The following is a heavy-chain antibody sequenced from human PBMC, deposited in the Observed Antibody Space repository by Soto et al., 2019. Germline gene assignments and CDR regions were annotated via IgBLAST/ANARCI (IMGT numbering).Heavy chain of an antibody. CDR3: AKAVYGSWYFDL. Sequence: EVQLLESGGGLVQPGGSLRLSCATSGVMFNSYGMSWVRLAPGHGLEWVSGVSSSGGTTDYADSVKGRFTISRDISKNTLYLQMNSLRAEDTAVYYCAKAVYGSWYFDLWGRGTLVTVSS. J-gene: IGHJ2*01. D-gene: IGHD2-2*03. CDR2: VSSSGGTT. V-gene: IGHV3-23*01. CDR1: GVMFNSYG.